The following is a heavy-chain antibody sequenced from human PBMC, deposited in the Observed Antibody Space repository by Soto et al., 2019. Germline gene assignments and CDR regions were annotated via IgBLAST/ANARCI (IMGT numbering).Heavy chain of an antibody. CDR1: GFTFSSYA. J-gene: IGHJ4*02. D-gene: IGHD6-19*01. V-gene: IGHV3-30-3*01. CDR3: AKDRQEWLVRMEFAY. CDR2: ISHDGSNK. Sequence: QVQLVESGGGVVQPGRSLRLSCAASGFTFSSYAMHWVRQAPGKGLEWVTLISHDGSNKYYADSVKGRFTISRDNSXXTLYLQMNSLRAEDTAVYYCAKDRQEWLVRMEFAYWGQGTLVTVSS.